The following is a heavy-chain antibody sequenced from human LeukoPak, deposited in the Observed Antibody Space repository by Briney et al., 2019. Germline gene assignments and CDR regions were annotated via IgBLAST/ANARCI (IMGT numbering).Heavy chain of an antibody. CDR1: GYTFTSYY. J-gene: IGHJ6*02. CDR2: INPSGGST. D-gene: IGHD3-22*01. CDR3: AREWYDSSGYYLYYYYGMDV. V-gene: IGHV1-46*01. Sequence: GASVKVSCTASGYTFTSYYMHWVRQAPGQGLEWMGIINPSGGSTSYAQKFQGRVTMTRDASTSTVYMELSSLRSEDTAVYYCAREWYDSSGYYLYYYYGMDVWGQGTTVTVSS.